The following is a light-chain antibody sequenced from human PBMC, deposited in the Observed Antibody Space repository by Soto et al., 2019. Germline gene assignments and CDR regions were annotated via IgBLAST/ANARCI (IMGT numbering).Light chain of an antibody. CDR1: QSVRSSY. V-gene: IGKV3-20*01. CDR3: QQYGYSSWT. CDR2: AAS. J-gene: IGKJ1*01. Sequence: EIVLTQSPGTLSLSPGERATLSCRASQSVRSSYLAWYQQKPGQAPRLLIYAASSRAAGIPDRFTGSGSGTDFTITISRLEPEDFAVYYCQQYGYSSWTFGQGTKVEIK.